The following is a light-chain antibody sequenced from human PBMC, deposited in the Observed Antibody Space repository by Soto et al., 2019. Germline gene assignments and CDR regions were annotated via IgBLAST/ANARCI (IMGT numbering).Light chain of an antibody. V-gene: IGKV1-5*03. CDR3: QQYNSYPWT. CDR1: QRISSW. CDR2: KAS. J-gene: IGKJ1*01. Sequence: DIQMTQSPSTLSASVGDRVTITCRASQRISSWLAWYQQKPGKAPKLLIYKASSLESGVPSRFSGSGSGTEFTPTISSLQPDDFATYYCQQYNSYPWTFGQGPKVAIK.